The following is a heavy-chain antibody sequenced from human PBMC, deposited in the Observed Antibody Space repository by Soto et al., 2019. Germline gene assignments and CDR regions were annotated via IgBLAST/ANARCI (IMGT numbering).Heavy chain of an antibody. D-gene: IGHD4-17*01. CDR2: MYSTGSA. J-gene: IGHJ5*02. V-gene: IGHV4-39*01. CDR1: GGSISSSSYY. Sequence: QLQLQESGPGLVKPSETLSLTCTVSGGSISSSSYYWGWIRQPPGKGLEWIGSMYSTGSAYYNPSHKSRVAIPVDTSKNQFSLKLSSMTAADTAVYYCARRTVTKPEAYNWFDPGGQGTLVTVSS. CDR3: ARRTVTKPEAYNWFDP.